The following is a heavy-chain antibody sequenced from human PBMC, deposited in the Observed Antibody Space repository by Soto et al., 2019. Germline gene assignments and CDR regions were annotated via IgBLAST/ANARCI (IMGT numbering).Heavy chain of an antibody. CDR2: IWYDGSNK. CDR3: ARPYYYGSGSYEYYYYGMDV. J-gene: IGHJ6*02. Sequence: QVQLVESGGGVVQPGRSLRLSCAAFGFTFSSYGMHWVRQAPGKGLEWVAVIWYDGSNKYYADSVKGRFTISRDNSKSTLYLQMNSLRAEDTAVYYCARPYYYGSGSYEYYYYGMDVWGQGTTVTVSS. CDR1: GFTFSSYG. V-gene: IGHV3-33*01. D-gene: IGHD3-10*01.